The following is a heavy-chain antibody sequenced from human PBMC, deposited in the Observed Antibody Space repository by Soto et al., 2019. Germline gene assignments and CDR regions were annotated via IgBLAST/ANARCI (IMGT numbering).Heavy chain of an antibody. CDR1: GYNFTSYA. D-gene: IGHD6-13*01. J-gene: IGHJ5*02. CDR2: INAGNGNT. V-gene: IGHV1-3*01. CDR3: ARGNPIAAAGTVPWFDP. Sequence: ASVKVSCKASGYNFTSYAMHWVRQAPGQRLEWMGWINAGNGNTKYSQKFQGRVTITRDTSASTAYMELSSLRSEDTAVYYCARGNPIAAAGTVPWFDPWGQGTLVTVSS.